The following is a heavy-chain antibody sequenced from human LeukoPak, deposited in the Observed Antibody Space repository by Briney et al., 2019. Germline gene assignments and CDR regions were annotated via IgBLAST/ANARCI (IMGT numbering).Heavy chain of an antibody. V-gene: IGHV4-30-2*01. CDR1: GGSISSGGYS. J-gene: IGHJ4*02. CDR2: IYHSGST. CDR3: ARGERDGYNYYYFVY. Sequence: SQTLSLTCAVSGGSISSGGYSWSWIRQPPGKGLEWIGYIYHSGSTYYNPSLKSRVTISVDRSKNQFSLKLSSVTAADTAVYYCARGERDGYNYYYFVYWGQGTLVTVSS. D-gene: IGHD5-24*01.